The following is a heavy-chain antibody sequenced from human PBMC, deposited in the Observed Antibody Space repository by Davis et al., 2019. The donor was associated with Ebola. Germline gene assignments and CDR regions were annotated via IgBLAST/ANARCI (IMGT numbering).Heavy chain of an antibody. V-gene: IGHV1-46*01. CDR2: INPSGGST. CDR1: GYTFTSYY. D-gene: IGHD3-22*01. CDR3: AKLGEQPGRPSYDSSGYYLFDY. J-gene: IGHJ4*02. Sequence: ASVKVSCKASGYTFTSYYMHWVRQAPGQGLEWMGIINPSGGSTSYAQKFQGRVTMTRDTSTSTVYMELSSLRSEDTAVYYCAKLGEQPGRPSYDSSGYYLFDYWGQGTLVTVSS.